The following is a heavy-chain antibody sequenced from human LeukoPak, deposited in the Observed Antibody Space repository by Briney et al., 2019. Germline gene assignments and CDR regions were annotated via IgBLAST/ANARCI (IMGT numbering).Heavy chain of an antibody. CDR2: IDPSDSYT. CDR1: GYSFTSYW. Sequence: GESLKISCKGSGYSFTSYWISWVRQMPGKGLEWMGRIDPSDSYTNYSPSFQGHVTISADKSISTAYLQWNSLKASDTAMYYCATEYCSGGSCYSMDYWGQGTLVTVSS. D-gene: IGHD2-15*01. J-gene: IGHJ4*02. V-gene: IGHV5-10-1*01. CDR3: ATEYCSGGSCYSMDY.